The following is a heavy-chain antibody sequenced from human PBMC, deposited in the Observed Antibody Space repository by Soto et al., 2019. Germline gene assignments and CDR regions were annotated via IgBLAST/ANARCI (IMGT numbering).Heavy chain of an antibody. CDR1: GFTFSSYG. Sequence: QVQLVESGGGVVQPGRSLRLSCAASGFTFSSYGMHWVRQAPGKGLEWVAVISYDGSNKYYADSVKGRFTISRDNSKNTLYLQMNSLRAEDTAVYYCAKDSRVTIFGVVISYYYYGMDVWGQGTTVTVSS. J-gene: IGHJ6*02. CDR3: AKDSRVTIFGVVISYYYYGMDV. V-gene: IGHV3-30*18. CDR2: ISYDGSNK. D-gene: IGHD3-3*01.